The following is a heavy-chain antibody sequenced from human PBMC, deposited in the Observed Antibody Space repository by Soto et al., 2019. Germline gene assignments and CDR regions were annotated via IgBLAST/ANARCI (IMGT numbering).Heavy chain of an antibody. CDR1: GFTFSSYA. V-gene: IGHV3-23*01. Sequence: PGGSLRLSCAASGFTFSSYAMSWVLQAPGKGLEWVSAISGSGGSTYYADSVKGRFTISRDNSKNTLYLQMNSLRAEDTAVYYCANRITMRGGRMNVWDRGPTVSVSS. CDR2: ISGSGGST. J-gene: IGHJ6*04. CDR3: ANRITMRGGRMNV. D-gene: IGHD3-22*01.